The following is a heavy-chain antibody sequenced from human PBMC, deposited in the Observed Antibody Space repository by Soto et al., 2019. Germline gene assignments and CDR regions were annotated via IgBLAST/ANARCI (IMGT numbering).Heavy chain of an antibody. CDR2: IKTDGSIT. J-gene: IGHJ4*02. CDR1: GFTFRSYW. D-gene: IGHD5-18*01. CDR3: AKREGNTYGLFH. V-gene: IGHV3-74*01. Sequence: PGGSKRHSCAASGFTFRSYWRHWVSQAPGKGLVWVSRIKTDGSITDYADSVKGRFTISRDNAKDTLYLQMNSLGAEDTAVYYCAKREGNTYGLFHWGQGTLVTVSS.